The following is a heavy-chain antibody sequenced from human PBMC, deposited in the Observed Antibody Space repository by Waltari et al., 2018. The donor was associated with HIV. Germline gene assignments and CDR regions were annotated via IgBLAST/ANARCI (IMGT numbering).Heavy chain of an antibody. CDR3: ARGATILSY. CDR2: ISPNNGHT. J-gene: IGHJ4*02. CDR1: GYTFTSSG. Sequence: GPEVKKPGASVKVSCKASGYTFTSSGISWVRQAPGQGLEWMGWISPNNGHTNFAQKFQGRVTMTTDTSTSTAYMELRSLISDDSAVYYCARGATILSYWGQGTLVTVSS. V-gene: IGHV1-18*01. D-gene: IGHD2-2*02.